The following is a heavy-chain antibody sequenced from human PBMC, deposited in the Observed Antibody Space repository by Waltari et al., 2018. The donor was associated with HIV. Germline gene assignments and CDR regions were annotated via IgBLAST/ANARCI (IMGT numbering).Heavy chain of an antibody. V-gene: IGHV2-5*02. J-gene: IGHJ4*02. D-gene: IGHD4-4*01. CDR1: GFSLITSGVS. Sequence: QITLKESGPTLVKPTQTLTLTCSFSGFSLITSGVSVGWIRQPPGKALEWLALIYWDNDKSYSPTLKSRLTITKDTSKNQVVLTMTNMDPVDTATYYCAHRLSNYGYFDYWGQGTLVTVSS. CDR2: IYWDNDK. CDR3: AHRLSNYGYFDY.